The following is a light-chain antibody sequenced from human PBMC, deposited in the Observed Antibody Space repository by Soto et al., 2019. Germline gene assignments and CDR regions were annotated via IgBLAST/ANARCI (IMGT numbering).Light chain of an antibody. CDR2: KAS. Sequence: DIQMTQSPSTLYASVGDRVTITCRASQSIGASLAWFQQKPGKAPNLLIYKASSLESGVPSGFSGSGSGTEFTLTISTQQPDDFATYYCQQYNSPPLTFGGGTKVEIK. J-gene: IGKJ4*01. CDR1: QSIGAS. V-gene: IGKV1-5*03. CDR3: QQYNSPPLT.